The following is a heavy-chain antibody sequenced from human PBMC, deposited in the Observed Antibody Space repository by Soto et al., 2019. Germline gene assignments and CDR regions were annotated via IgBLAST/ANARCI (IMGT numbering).Heavy chain of an antibody. CDR2: INWNSGSI. Sequence: EVQLVESGGGLVQPGRSLRLSCAASGFTFDDYAMHWVRQVPGKGLEWVSGINWNSGSIGYGDSVKGRFAISRDNGQNSLHLQMNSLSAEDTAFYYCVKDESINWYSGHFRHWGQGTLVTVSS. J-gene: IGHJ1*01. V-gene: IGHV3-9*01. CDR1: GFTFDDYA. CDR3: VKDESINWYSGHFRH. D-gene: IGHD6-13*01.